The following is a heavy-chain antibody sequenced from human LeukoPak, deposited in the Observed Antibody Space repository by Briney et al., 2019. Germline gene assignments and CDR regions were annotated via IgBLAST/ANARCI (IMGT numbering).Heavy chain of an antibody. Sequence: GGSLRLSCAASGFTFSSYEMNWVRQAPGKGLEWVSYISSSGRTMYYADSVKGRFTISRDNAKNSLYLQMNSLRAEDTAVYYCAREATVTTVIDYWGQGTLVTVSS. V-gene: IGHV3-48*03. J-gene: IGHJ4*02. CDR2: ISSSGRTM. CDR3: AREATVTTVIDY. D-gene: IGHD4-17*01. CDR1: GFTFSSYE.